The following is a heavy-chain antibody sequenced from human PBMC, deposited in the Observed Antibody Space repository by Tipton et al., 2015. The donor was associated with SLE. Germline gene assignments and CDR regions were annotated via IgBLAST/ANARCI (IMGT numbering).Heavy chain of an antibody. V-gene: IGHV4-4*07. CDR3: ARGGYSSGWYGDYFVY. CDR1: GGSLSSDY. D-gene: IGHD6-19*01. J-gene: IGHJ4*02. CDR2: IHISGRT. Sequence: TLSLTCTVSGGSLSSDYWSWIRQPAGKGLEWIGRIHISGRTKYNPSLESRVTLSVNTAGTQFSLKLTSVTAADTAVYYCARGGYSSGWYGDYFVYCGQGTLVTVSS.